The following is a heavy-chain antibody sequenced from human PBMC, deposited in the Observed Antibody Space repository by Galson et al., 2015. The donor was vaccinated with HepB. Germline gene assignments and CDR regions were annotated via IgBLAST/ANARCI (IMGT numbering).Heavy chain of an antibody. CDR1: GFTFDDYA. V-gene: IGHV3-9*01. CDR2: ISWNSGSI. D-gene: IGHD6-19*01. J-gene: IGHJ6*02. CDR3: AKEQTRSGWYGMDV. Sequence: SLRLSCAASGFTFDDYAMHWVRQAPGKGLEWVSGISWNSGSIGYADSVKGRFTISRDNAKNSLYLQMNSLRAEDTALYYCAKEQTRSGWYGMDVWGQGTTVTVSS.